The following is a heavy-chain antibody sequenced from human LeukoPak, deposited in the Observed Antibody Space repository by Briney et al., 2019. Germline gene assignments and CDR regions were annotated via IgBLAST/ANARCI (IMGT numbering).Heavy chain of an antibody. Sequence: SETLSLTCAVSGGSFSGYYWSWIRQPPGKGLEWIGEINHSGSTNYNPSLKSRVTISVDTSKNQFSLKLSSVTAADTAVYYCARKADYGVSWFDPWGQGTLVTVSS. CDR3: ARKADYGVSWFDP. V-gene: IGHV4-34*01. D-gene: IGHD4-17*01. CDR2: INHSGST. J-gene: IGHJ5*02. CDR1: GGSFSGYY.